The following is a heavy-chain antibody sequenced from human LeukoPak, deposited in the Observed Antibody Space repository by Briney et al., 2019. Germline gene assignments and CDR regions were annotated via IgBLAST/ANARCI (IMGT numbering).Heavy chain of an antibody. D-gene: IGHD3-9*01. V-gene: IGHV4-59*01. CDR2: IYYSGST. CDR1: GGSISSYY. CDR3: ARDRGAYYDILTGYSDYYYYGMDV. J-gene: IGHJ6*02. Sequence: SETLSLTCTVYGGSISSYYWSWIRQPPGKGLEWIGYIYYSGSTNYNPSLKSRVTISVDTSKNQFSLKLSSVTAADTAVYYCARDRGAYYDILTGYSDYYYYGMDVWGQGTTVTVSS.